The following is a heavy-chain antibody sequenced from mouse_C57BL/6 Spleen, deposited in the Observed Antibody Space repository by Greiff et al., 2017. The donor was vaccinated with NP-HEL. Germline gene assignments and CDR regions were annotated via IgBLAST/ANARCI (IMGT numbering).Heavy chain of an antibody. J-gene: IGHJ2*01. CDR2: IYPSDSET. V-gene: IGHV1-61*01. CDR3: ARSSIYYYGSSPYYFDY. D-gene: IGHD1-1*01. CDR1: GYTFTSYW. Sequence: QVQLQQPGAELVRPGSSVKLSCKASGYTFTSYWMDWVKQRPGQGLEWIGNIYPSDSETHYNQKFKDKATLTVDKSSSTAYMQLSSLTSEDSAVYYCARSSIYYYGSSPYYFDYWGQGTTLTVSS.